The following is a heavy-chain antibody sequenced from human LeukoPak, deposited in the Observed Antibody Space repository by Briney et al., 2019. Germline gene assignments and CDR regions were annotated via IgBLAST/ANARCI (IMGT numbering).Heavy chain of an antibody. CDR1: GFTSSSYA. V-gene: IGHV3-23*01. D-gene: IGHD5-12*01. J-gene: IGHJ3*02. CDR2: ISGSGGST. CDR3: AKDRRGFSGYDPYDAFDI. Sequence: GGSLRLSCAASGFTSSSYAMSWVRQAPGKGLEWVSGISGSGGSTYYADSVKGRFPISRDNSKNTLYLQMNSLRAEDTAVYYCAKDRRGFSGYDPYDAFDIWGQGTMVTVSS.